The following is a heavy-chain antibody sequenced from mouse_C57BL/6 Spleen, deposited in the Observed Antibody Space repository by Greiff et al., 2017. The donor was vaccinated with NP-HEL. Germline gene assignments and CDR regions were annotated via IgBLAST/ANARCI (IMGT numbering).Heavy chain of an antibody. CDR2: IDPSDSYT. D-gene: IGHD2-4*01. V-gene: IGHV1-50*01. J-gene: IGHJ3*01. Sequence: QVQLQQSGAELVKPGASVKLSCKASGYTFTSYWMQWVKQRPGQGLEWIGEIDPSDSYTNYNQKFKGKATLTVDTSSSTAYMQLSSLTSEDSAVYYCARDYDYPFAYWGQGTLVTVSA. CDR1: GYTFTSYW. CDR3: ARDYDYPFAY.